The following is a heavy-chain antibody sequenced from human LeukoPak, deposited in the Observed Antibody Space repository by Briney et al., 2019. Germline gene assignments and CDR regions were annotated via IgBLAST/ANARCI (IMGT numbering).Heavy chain of an antibody. D-gene: IGHD4-17*01. CDR3: ARVDYGDYGGAFDI. CDR2: INPNSGGT. CDR1: GYTFTGYY. V-gene: IGHV1-2*04. J-gene: IGHJ3*02. Sequence: ASVKVSCKASGYTFTGYYMHWVRQAPGQGLEWMGWINPNSGGTNYAQKFQGWVTMTRDTSISTAYMELSRLRSDDTAVYYCARVDYGDYGGAFDIWGQGTMVTVSS.